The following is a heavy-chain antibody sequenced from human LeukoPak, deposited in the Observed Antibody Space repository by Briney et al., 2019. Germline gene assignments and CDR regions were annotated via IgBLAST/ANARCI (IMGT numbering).Heavy chain of an antibody. J-gene: IGHJ4*02. Sequence: GGSLRLSCAGSGFTFRRYNMNWVRQAPGKGLEWVSSISSSSNYISYADSLKGRFIVSRDNAKNSVDLQTNSLRAEDTAVYYCARDSIEDYYDSSGYFDYWGQGILVTVSS. CDR1: GFTFRRYN. D-gene: IGHD3-22*01. V-gene: IGHV3-21*01. CDR3: ARDSIEDYYDSSGYFDY. CDR2: ISSSSNYI.